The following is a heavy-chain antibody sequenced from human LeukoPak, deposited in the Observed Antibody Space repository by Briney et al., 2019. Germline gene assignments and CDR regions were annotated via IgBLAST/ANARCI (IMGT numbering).Heavy chain of an antibody. D-gene: IGHD4-11*01. CDR2: INPNSGET. Sequence: ASVKVSCTPSGYTFTDYYIHWVRQAPGQGHEWMGWINPNSGETNSAQKFQGRVTMTGDTSISTAYMELRRVTSDDTAVYYCARDRDYSNTERGFDYWGQGTLVTVSS. J-gene: IGHJ4*02. CDR3: ARDRDYSNTERGFDY. V-gene: IGHV1-2*02. CDR1: GYTFTDYY.